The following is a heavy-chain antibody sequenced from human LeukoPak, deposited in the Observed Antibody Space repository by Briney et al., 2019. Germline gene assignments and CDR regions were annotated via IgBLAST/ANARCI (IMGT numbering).Heavy chain of an antibody. CDR2: LSGSGGVT. V-gene: IGHV3-23*01. CDR1: GFTFSNYA. J-gene: IGHJ3*02. CDR3: ANLDAFDI. Sequence: GGSLRLSCVASGFTFSNYAMSWVRQAPGKGLEWVSALSGSGGVTYYADSVEGRLTISRDNSKNTLYLQMHSLRAEDTAVYYCANLDAFDIWGPGTMVTVSS.